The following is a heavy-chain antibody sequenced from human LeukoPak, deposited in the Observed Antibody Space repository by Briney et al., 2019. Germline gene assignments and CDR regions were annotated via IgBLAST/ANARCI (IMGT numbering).Heavy chain of an antibody. CDR2: KKQDGSQR. V-gene: IGHV3-7*01. CDR3: ARDRTVTTFDS. Sequence: GGSVRLSCAASGFTFGSYWMSWVRQAPGKGLEWVANKKQDGSQRYYVDSVKGRFTISRDNAKNSLYLQMISLRVEDTALYYCARDRTVTTFDSWGQGTLVTVSS. D-gene: IGHD4-17*01. CDR1: GFTFGSYW. J-gene: IGHJ4*02.